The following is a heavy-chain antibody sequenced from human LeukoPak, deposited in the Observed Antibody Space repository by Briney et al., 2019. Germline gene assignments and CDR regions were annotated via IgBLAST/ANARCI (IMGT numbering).Heavy chain of an antibody. Sequence: GGSLRLSCAASGFTFSSSGMHWVRQAPGKGLEWVAVIRYDGSNKYYADSVKGRFTISRDNSKNTLYLQMNSLRAEDTALYYCARDPQYYYDSSSYFDYWGQGTLVTVSS. D-gene: IGHD3-22*01. CDR3: ARDPQYYYDSSSYFDY. CDR2: IRYDGSNK. V-gene: IGHV3-33*01. J-gene: IGHJ4*02. CDR1: GFTFSSSG.